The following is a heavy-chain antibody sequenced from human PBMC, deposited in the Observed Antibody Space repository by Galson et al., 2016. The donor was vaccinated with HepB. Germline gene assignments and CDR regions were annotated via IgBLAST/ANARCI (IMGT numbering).Heavy chain of an antibody. CDR2: ISYDGSNK. CDR1: GFIFSSYG. J-gene: IGHJ6*03. D-gene: IGHD3-3*01. V-gene: IGHV3-30*03. CDR3: VRDFWSAYGSPYYYYYMDV. Sequence: SLRLSCAASGFIFSSYGMHWVRQAPGKGLEWVAVISYDGSNKYYADSVKGRFTISRDNSKNTLYLQMNSLRAKDTAVYYCVRDFWSAYGSPYYYYYMDVWGKGTTLTVSS.